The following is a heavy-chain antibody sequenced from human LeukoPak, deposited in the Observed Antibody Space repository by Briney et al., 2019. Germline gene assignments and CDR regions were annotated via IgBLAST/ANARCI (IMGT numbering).Heavy chain of an antibody. CDR2: IIPIFGTA. J-gene: IGHJ6*03. V-gene: IGHV1-69*13. CDR1: GGTFSSYA. D-gene: IGHD3-10*01. Sequence: SVKVSCKASGGTFSSYAISWVRQAPGQGLEWMGGIIPIFGTANYAQKFQGRVTITADESTSTAYMELSSLRSEDTAVYYCARGPSITMVRGGQWYYYMDVWGKGTTVTISS. CDR3: ARGPSITMVRGGQWYYYMDV.